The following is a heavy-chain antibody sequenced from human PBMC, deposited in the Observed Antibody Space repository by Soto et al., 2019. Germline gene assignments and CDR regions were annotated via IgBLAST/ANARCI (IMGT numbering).Heavy chain of an antibody. CDR3: ARDHYGALDY. Sequence: QVQLVESGGGVVQPGRSLRLSCAASGFTFSSYAMHWVRQAPGKGLEWVAVISYDGSNKYYADSVKGRFTISRDNSKNTLYLQMNSLRAEDTAVYYCARDHYGALDYWGQGTLVTVSS. V-gene: IGHV3-30-3*01. D-gene: IGHD4-17*01. CDR1: GFTFSSYA. CDR2: ISYDGSNK. J-gene: IGHJ4*02.